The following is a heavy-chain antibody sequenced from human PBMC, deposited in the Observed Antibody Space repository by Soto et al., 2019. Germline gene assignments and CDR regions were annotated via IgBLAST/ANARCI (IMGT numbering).Heavy chain of an antibody. Sequence: ASVKVSCKASGYTFTSYYMHWVRQAPGQGLEWMGIINPSGGSTSYAQKFQGRVTMTRDTSTSTVYMELSSLRSEDTAVYYCAISSSSAEYFQHWGQGTLVTVSS. D-gene: IGHD6-6*01. V-gene: IGHV1-46*01. CDR1: GYTFTSYY. J-gene: IGHJ1*01. CDR2: INPSGGST. CDR3: AISSSSAEYFQH.